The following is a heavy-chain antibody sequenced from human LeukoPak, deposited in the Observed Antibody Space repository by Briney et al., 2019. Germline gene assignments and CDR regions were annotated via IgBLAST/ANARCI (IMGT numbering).Heavy chain of an antibody. D-gene: IGHD3-16*01. J-gene: IGHJ2*01. CDR3: ARDLGLGGDYVL. V-gene: IGHV3-21*01. CDR2: ISSSSSYI. Sequence: PGGSLRLSCAASGFTFSSYSMNWVRQAPGKGLEWVSSISSSSSYIYYADSVKGRFTISRDNAKNSLYLQMNSLRAEDTAVYYCARDLGLGGDYVLWGRGTLVTVSS. CDR1: GFTFSSYS.